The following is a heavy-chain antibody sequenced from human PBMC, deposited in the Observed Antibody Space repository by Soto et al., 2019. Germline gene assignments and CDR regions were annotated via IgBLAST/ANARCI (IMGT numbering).Heavy chain of an antibody. CDR2: ISSRSTYI. Sequence: PGGSLRLSCAASGFTFSSYTMNWVRQAPGKGLEWVSSISSRSTYIYYADSVKGRFTISRDNAKNSLYLQMNSLRAEDTAVYYCARAPAVGRNWFDPWGQGTLVTVSS. D-gene: IGHD6-19*01. CDR1: GFTFSSYT. CDR3: ARAPAVGRNWFDP. V-gene: IGHV3-21*01. J-gene: IGHJ5*02.